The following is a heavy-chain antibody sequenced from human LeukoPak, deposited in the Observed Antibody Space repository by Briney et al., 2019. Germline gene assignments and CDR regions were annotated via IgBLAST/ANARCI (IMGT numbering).Heavy chain of an antibody. D-gene: IGHD5/OR15-5a*01. Sequence: EASVKVSCKASGGTFSSYAISWVRQAPGQGLEWMGGIIPIFGTASYAQKFQGRVTITTDESTSTAYMELSSLRSEDTAVYYCASCLSTEGYYYYYYMDVWGKGTTVTVSS. J-gene: IGHJ6*03. V-gene: IGHV1-69*05. CDR2: IIPIFGTA. CDR1: GGTFSSYA. CDR3: ASCLSTEGYYYYYYMDV.